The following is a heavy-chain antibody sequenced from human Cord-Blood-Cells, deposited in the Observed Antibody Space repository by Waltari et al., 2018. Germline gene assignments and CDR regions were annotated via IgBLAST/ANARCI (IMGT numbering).Heavy chain of an antibody. Sequence: QVQLQQWGAGLLKPSETLSLTCAVYGGSFSGYYWCWIRQPPGKGLEWIGEINHSGSTNYNPSLKSRVTISVDTSKNQFSLKLSSVTAADTAVYYCARGQGPAGDPGFDYWGQGTLVTVSS. CDR3: ARGQGPAGDPGFDY. V-gene: IGHV4-34*01. J-gene: IGHJ4*02. CDR1: GGSFSGYY. D-gene: IGHD7-27*01. CDR2: INHSGST.